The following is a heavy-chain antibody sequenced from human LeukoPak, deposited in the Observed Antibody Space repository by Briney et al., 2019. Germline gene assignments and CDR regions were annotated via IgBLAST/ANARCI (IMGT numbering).Heavy chain of an antibody. V-gene: IGHV4-34*01. Sequence: SETLCLTCAVYGGSFSGYYWSWIRQPPGKGLEWIGEINHSGSTNYNPSLKSRVTISVDTSKNQFSLKLSSVTAADTAVYYCARGYGFKWVAVADTKAWFDPWGQGTLVTVSS. D-gene: IGHD6-19*01. CDR3: ARGYGFKWVAVADTKAWFDP. J-gene: IGHJ5*02. CDR2: INHSGST. CDR1: GGSFSGYY.